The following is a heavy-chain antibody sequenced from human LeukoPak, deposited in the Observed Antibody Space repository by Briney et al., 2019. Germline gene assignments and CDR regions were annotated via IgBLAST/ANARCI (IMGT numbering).Heavy chain of an antibody. Sequence: SSPTLAKPTQTLTLTCTFCGFSLSNSGEGVGWIRQPPGRAFYCLAPIYWDDDKRYSPSLKSRLTITKDTSKNQVVLTMTNMDPVDTPTYYCAHRPLSGMYYFDYWGQGTLVTV. V-gene: IGHV2-5*02. CDR2: IYWDDDK. CDR1: GFSLSNSGEG. CDR3: AHRPLSGMYYFDY. D-gene: IGHD1-20*01. J-gene: IGHJ4*02.